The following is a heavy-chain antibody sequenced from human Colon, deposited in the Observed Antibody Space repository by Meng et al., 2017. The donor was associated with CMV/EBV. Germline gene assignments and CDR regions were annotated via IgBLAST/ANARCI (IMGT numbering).Heavy chain of an antibody. J-gene: IGHJ4*02. D-gene: IGHD3-10*01. Sequence: QEKLGEPGQGQVKPAETLSPTCPVSGASIPSYYWSWIRHPAGKGLEWIGGVYIRGNTNYNHSLKSRVSMSKDTSKNQLSLNIRSVTAADTAVYYCARDSNLSGLAYWGQGTLVTVSS. CDR3: ARDSNLSGLAY. CDR1: GASIPSYY. V-gene: IGHV4-4*07. CDR2: VYIRGNT.